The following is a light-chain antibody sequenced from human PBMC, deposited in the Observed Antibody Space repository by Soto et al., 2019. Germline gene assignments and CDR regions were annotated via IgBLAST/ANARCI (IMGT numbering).Light chain of an antibody. CDR1: QSISSW. CDR2: KAS. J-gene: IGKJ1*01. Sequence: DIQMTQSPSTLSASVGDRVTITCRASQSISSWLAWYQQEPGKAPKLLIYKASTLQSGVPSRFGGSGSGTEFTLTISSLQPDDFATYYCQQYNSYPWTFGQGTKVESK. V-gene: IGKV1-5*03. CDR3: QQYNSYPWT.